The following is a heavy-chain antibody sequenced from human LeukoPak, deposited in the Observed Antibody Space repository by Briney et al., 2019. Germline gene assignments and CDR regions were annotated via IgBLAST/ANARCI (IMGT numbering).Heavy chain of an antibody. CDR2: ISGSGGST. CDR1: GFTFSSYA. V-gene: IGHV3-23*01. D-gene: IGHD1-26*01. Sequence: GGSLRLSCAASGFTFSSYAMTWVRQAPGRGLEWVSAISGSGGSTYCADSVKGRFTISRENAKKSLFLQMNSLRAEDTAVYYCARQNTPHGNFDYWGQGTLVTVSS. J-gene: IGHJ4*02. CDR3: ARQNTPHGNFDY.